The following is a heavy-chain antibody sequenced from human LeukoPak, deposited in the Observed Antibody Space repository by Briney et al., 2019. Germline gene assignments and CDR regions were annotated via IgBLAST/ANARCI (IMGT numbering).Heavy chain of an antibody. Sequence: GGSLRLSSAASGFTFSSYAMSWVRQAPGKGLEWVSAISGSGGSTYYADSVKGRFTISRDNSKNTLYLQMNSLRAEDTAVYYCAKEPLLWFGELQPYYFDYWGQGTLVTVSS. CDR2: ISGSGGST. CDR1: GFTFSSYA. V-gene: IGHV3-23*01. D-gene: IGHD3-10*01. CDR3: AKEPLLWFGELQPYYFDY. J-gene: IGHJ4*02.